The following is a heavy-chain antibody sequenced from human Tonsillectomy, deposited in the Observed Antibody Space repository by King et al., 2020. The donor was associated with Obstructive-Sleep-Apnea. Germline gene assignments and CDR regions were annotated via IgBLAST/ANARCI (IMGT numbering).Heavy chain of an antibody. Sequence: VQLQESGPGLVKPSETLSLTCTVSGGSISTYYWSWIRQSPGKGLEWIGYIYYTGSTNYNPSLKSRVTMSVDTSKNQFSLKMSSVIAADTAVYYCARAPYGSGIIDWLDPWGQGTLVTVSS. CDR3: ARAPYGSGIIDWLDP. CDR2: IYYTGST. CDR1: GGSISTYY. V-gene: IGHV4-59*01. J-gene: IGHJ5*02. D-gene: IGHD3-10*01.